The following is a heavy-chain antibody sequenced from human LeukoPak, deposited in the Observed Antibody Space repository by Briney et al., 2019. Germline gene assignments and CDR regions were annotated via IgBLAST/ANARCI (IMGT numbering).Heavy chain of an antibody. CDR3: ARGLVRYYCGSGSYSTYFDY. V-gene: IGHV4-34*01. J-gene: IGHJ4*02. CDR2: INHSGST. Sequence: SETLSVTCAVYGGSFSGYYWSWIRQPPGKWLEWLGEINHSGSTNYNPSLKSRVTISVDTSKNQFSLKLSSVTAADTAVYYCARGLVRYYCGSGSYSTYFDYWGQGTLVTVSS. CDR1: GGSFSGYY. D-gene: IGHD3-10*01.